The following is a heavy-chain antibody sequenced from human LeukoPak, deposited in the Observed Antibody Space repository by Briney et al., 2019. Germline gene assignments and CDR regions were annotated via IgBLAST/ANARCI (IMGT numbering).Heavy chain of an antibody. V-gene: IGHV3-30*02. CDR1: GFTFSSYG. J-gene: IGHJ3*02. CDR2: IRYDGSNK. Sequence: GGSLRLSCAASGFTFSSYGMHWVRQAPGKGLEWVAFIRYDGSNKYYADSVKGRFTISRDNSKNTLYLQMNSLRAEDTAVYYCAQVYSGYDPDAFDIWGQGTMVTVSS. D-gene: IGHD5-12*01. CDR3: AQVYSGYDPDAFDI.